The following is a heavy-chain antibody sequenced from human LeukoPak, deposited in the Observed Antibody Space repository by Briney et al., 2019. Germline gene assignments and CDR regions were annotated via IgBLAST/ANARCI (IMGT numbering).Heavy chain of an antibody. V-gene: IGHV4-59*01. Sequence: PSETLSLTCTVSGGSISSYYWSWIRQPPGKGLEWLGYIYYSGSTNYNPSLKSRVTISVDTSKSQFSLKLSSVTAADTAVYYCARGGSVRGVISLGGLDYWGQGTLVTVSS. D-gene: IGHD3-10*01. CDR3: ARGGSVRGVISLGGLDY. J-gene: IGHJ4*02. CDR1: GGSISSYY. CDR2: IYYSGST.